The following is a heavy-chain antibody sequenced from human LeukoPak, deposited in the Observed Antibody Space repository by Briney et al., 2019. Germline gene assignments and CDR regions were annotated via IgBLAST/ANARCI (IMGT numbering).Heavy chain of an antibody. V-gene: IGHV4-59*01. D-gene: IGHD3-22*01. Sequence: SETLSLTCTVSGGSISSYYWSWIRQPPGKGLEWIGYIYYSGSTNYNPSLKSRVTISVGTSKNQFSLKLSSVTAADTAVYYCARDGGSSGYTDYWGQGTLVTVSS. J-gene: IGHJ4*02. CDR1: GGSISSYY. CDR3: ARDGGSSGYTDY. CDR2: IYYSGST.